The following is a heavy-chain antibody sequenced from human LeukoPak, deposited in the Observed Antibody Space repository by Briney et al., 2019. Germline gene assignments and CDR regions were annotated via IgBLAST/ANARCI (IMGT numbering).Heavy chain of an antibody. Sequence: GASVKFSCKASGYXFTSYYIHWVRQAPGQGLEWMGIINPSGGSTTYAQKFQGRVTMTRDTSTSTVYTELSSLRSEDTAVYYCARGYGDYAYWGQGTLVTVSS. CDR2: INPSGGST. CDR1: GYXFTSYY. J-gene: IGHJ4*02. V-gene: IGHV1-46*01. D-gene: IGHD4-17*01. CDR3: ARGYGDYAY.